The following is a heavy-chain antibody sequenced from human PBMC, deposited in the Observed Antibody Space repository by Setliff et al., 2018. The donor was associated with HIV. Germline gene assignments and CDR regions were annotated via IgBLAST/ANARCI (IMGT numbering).Heavy chain of an antibody. V-gene: IGHV4-39*01. CDR1: GGSISSSNYY. CDR2: IYYSGNA. J-gene: IGHJ6*03. Sequence: PSETLSLTCTVSGGSISSSNYYWGWIRQPPGKGLEWIGSIYYSGNAYYNPSLKSRVTISVDTSENQFSLKLSSVTAADTAVYYCATRNTLRYFEWLNYYYYYMDVWGKGTTVTV. D-gene: IGHD3-9*01. CDR3: ATRNTLRYFEWLNYYYYYMDV.